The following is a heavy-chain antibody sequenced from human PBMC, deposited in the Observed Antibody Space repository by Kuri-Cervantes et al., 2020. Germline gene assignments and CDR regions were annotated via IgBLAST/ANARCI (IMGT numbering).Heavy chain of an antibody. J-gene: IGHJ5*02. V-gene: IGHV1-18*01. CDR3: ARDRLQLEEENWFDP. CDR1: GYTFTSYG. CDR2: ISAYSGNT. D-gene: IGHD5-24*01. Sequence: ASVKVSCKASGYTFTSYGISWVRQAPGQGLEWMGWISAYSGNTNYAQKFQGRVTMTRDTSISTAYMELSRLRSDDTAVYYCARDRLQLEEENWFDPWGQGTLVTVSS.